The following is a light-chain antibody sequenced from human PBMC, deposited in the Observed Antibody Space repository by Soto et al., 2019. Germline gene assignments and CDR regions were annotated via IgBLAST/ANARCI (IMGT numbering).Light chain of an antibody. CDR3: HQYSSSART. J-gene: IGKJ1*01. V-gene: IGKV3-20*01. CDR2: GTS. Sequence: EIVLTQSPGTVSLSPGARAALSCRASQSITPSYLAWYQQKPGEAPRLLIFGTSSRATGIPHRFSGSASGTGFIFTISRLEPEELGVCYCHQYSSSARTFGPGTKVVIK. CDR1: QSITPSY.